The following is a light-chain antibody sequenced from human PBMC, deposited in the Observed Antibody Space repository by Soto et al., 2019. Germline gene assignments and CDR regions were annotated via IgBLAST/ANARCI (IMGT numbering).Light chain of an antibody. V-gene: IGLV2-11*01. J-gene: IGLJ1*01. CDR1: ANDVGGHNY. CDR2: DVT. Sequence: QSALTQPRSVSGSPGQSATISCTGTANDVGGHNYVSWYQQHPGEAPKLLIYDVTERPSGVPDRFSGSKSGNTASLTISGLLTEDEADYYCYSYAGTYTFVFGTGTKVTVL. CDR3: YSYAGTYTFV.